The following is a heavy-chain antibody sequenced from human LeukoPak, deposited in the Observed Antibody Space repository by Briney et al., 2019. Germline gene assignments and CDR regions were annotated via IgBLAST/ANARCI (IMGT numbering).Heavy chain of an antibody. CDR2: IYHSGSN. Sequence: RSSETLSLTCAVSGGSISSSNWWSWVRQPPGKGLEWIGEIYHSGSNNYNPSLESRLTISVDKSKNQFSLRLSSVTAADTAVYYCARNRASDSWGQGTLVTVSS. V-gene: IGHV4-4*02. CDR1: GGSISSSNW. D-gene: IGHD3-10*01. CDR3: ARNRASDS. J-gene: IGHJ4*02.